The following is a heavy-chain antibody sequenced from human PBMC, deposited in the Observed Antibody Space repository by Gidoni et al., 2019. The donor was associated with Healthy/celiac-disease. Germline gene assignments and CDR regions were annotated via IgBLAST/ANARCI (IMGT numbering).Heavy chain of an antibody. J-gene: IGHJ6*03. CDR2: IITVIGKA. D-gene: IGHD1-26*01. CDR1: GGTFSSYT. V-gene: IGHV1-69*08. CDR3: GRGGGRIVGAQGPVGGNDYYYMDV. Sequence: QVQLVQSGAEVKKPGSSVKVSCKASGGTFSSYTISWVRQAPGQGLEWVGRIITVIGKANYAKKFQGKGKITEDKSTSTAYMERSSLRSEDTSVYYCGRGGGRIVGAQGPVGGNDYYYMDVWGKGTTVTVSS.